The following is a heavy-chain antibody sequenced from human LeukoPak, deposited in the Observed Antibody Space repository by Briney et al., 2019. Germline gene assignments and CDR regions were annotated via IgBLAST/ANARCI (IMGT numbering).Heavy chain of an antibody. Sequence: GGSLRLSCAVSGFTFSNFWMSWVRQAPGRGLEWVASIHPEGNEKYHVESVKGRFTISRDNTKNLLFLQMNGLRVEDTALYYCARGDAFSGDHWGQGTLVTVSS. V-gene: IGHV3-7*04. CDR2: IHPEGNEK. CDR1: GFTFSNFW. J-gene: IGHJ4*02. CDR3: ARGDAFSGDH.